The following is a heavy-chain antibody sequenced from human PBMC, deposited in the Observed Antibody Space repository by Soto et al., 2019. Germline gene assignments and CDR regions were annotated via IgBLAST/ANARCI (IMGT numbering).Heavy chain of an antibody. CDR1: GFTFSNHG. D-gene: IGHD6-13*01. J-gene: IGHJ4*02. CDR3: AKDGDVAAAGYYFDY. V-gene: IGHV3-30*18. CDR2: ISYGGTDK. Sequence: LRLSCAASGFTFSNHGMHWVRQAPGKGLEWVAVISYGGTDKYHADSVKGRFTISRDNSKNTLFLQMNSLRVEDTAIYYCAKDGDVAAAGYYFDYWGQGILVTVSS.